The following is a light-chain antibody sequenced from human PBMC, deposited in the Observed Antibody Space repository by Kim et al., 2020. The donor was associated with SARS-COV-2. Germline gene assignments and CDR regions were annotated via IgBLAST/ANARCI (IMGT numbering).Light chain of an antibody. Sequence: SAAVGDRVTITGRASQTVESWLAWYQQKPGKAPKLLIYDASSLESGVPSRFSGSRSGTEFTLTISSLHPDDFATYYCQQYNTYPSFGQGTRLEIK. J-gene: IGKJ5*01. CDR2: DAS. CDR1: QTVESW. V-gene: IGKV1-5*01. CDR3: QQYNTYPS.